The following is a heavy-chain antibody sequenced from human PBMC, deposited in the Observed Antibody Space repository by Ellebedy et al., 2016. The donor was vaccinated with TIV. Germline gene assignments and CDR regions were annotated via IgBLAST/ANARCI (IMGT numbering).Heavy chain of an antibody. V-gene: IGHV4-34*01. CDR1: GGSFSDYY. J-gene: IGHJ4*01. Sequence: MPSETLSLTCAVSGGSFSDYYWSWIRQPPGKGLEWIGEINHSGSTNYSPSLKSRVTMSVDTSKNQFSLKLSFASAADTAQYYCARVGEYYDSSGYYPHHFDYWGHGTLVTVSS. CDR2: INHSGST. CDR3: ARVGEYYDSSGYYPHHFDY. D-gene: IGHD3-22*01.